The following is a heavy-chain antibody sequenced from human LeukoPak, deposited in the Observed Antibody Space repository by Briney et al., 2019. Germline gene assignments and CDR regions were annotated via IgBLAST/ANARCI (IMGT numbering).Heavy chain of an antibody. CDR3: ASDLGGYSYGYSDY. V-gene: IGHV1-69*05. Sequence: SVKVSCKASGGTFSSYAISWVRQAPGQGLEWMGGIIPIFGTANYAQKFQGRVTITTDESTSTAYMELSSLRSEDTAVYYCASDLGGYSYGYSDYWGQGTLVTVSS. D-gene: IGHD5-18*01. J-gene: IGHJ4*02. CDR1: GGTFSSYA. CDR2: IIPIFGTA.